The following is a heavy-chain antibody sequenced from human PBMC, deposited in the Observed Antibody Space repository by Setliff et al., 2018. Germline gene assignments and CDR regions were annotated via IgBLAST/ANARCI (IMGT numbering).Heavy chain of an antibody. Sequence: PSETLSLTCTVSGGSISSGGYYWSWIRQHPGKGLEWIGYIYQSGTTTYNPSLKSRVTISADTSKNQFSLKLKSVTAADTAVYYCARAPGRNIRGDYWGQGALVTVSS. D-gene: IGHD3-10*01. V-gene: IGHV4-31*03. J-gene: IGHJ4*02. CDR1: GGSISSGGYY. CDR3: ARAPGRNIRGDY. CDR2: IYQSGTT.